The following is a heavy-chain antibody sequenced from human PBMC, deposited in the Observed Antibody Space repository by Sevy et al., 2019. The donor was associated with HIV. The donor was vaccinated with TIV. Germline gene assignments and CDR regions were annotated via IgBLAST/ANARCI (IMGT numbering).Heavy chain of an antibody. J-gene: IGHJ3*02. CDR1: GGSISSSSYY. D-gene: IGHD3-22*01. CDR2: IYYSGST. Sequence: SETLSLTCTVSGGSISSSSYYWGWIRQPPGKGLEWIGTIYYSGSTYYNPSLKSRVTIFVDTSKNQFSLKLSSVTAADTAVYYCANLSDSGAKGAFDIWGQGTMVTVSS. CDR3: ANLSDSGAKGAFDI. V-gene: IGHV4-39*01.